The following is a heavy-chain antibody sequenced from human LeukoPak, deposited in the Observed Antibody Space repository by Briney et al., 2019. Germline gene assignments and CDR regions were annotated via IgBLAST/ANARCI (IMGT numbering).Heavy chain of an antibody. D-gene: IGHD6-19*01. V-gene: IGHV1-69*05. J-gene: IGHJ4*02. Sequence: SVKASCKASGGTFSSYAISWVRQAPGQGLEWMGGIIPIFGTANYAQKFQGRVTITTDESTSTAYMELSSLRSEDTAVYYCAREARSGWPTGDYWGQGTLVTVSS. CDR3: AREARSGWPTGDY. CDR1: GGTFSSYA. CDR2: IIPIFGTA.